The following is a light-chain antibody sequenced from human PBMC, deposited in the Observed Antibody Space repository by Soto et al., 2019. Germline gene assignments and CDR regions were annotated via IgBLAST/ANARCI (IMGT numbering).Light chain of an antibody. Sequence: QLVLTQPPSVSGAPGQKVTISCTGSSSNIGAGYDVHWYQQFPGTAPKLLIYGDSNRPSGVPDRFSGSKSGTSASLAITGLQAEDEAYYYCQSYDSSLSDSRIFGGGTKLTVL. J-gene: IGLJ2*01. V-gene: IGLV1-40*01. CDR2: GDS. CDR1: SSNIGAGYD. CDR3: QSYDSSLSDSRI.